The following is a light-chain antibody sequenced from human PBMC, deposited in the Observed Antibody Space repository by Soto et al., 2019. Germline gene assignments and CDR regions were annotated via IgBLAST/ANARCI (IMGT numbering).Light chain of an antibody. J-gene: IGKJ3*01. Sequence: EIMMTQSPAILSVSPGERATLSCRASQSVYSNLAWYQQKPGQTPRALIYGASNRATGIPARFSGSGSGTEFTLTISSLQPEDFATYYCQELNSYSFGPGTKVDIK. CDR2: GAS. CDR3: QELNSYS. CDR1: QSVYSN. V-gene: IGKV3-15*01.